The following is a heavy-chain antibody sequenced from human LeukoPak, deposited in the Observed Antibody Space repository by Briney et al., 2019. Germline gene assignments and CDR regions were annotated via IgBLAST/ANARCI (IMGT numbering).Heavy chain of an antibody. CDR1: GFTFRDNW. V-gene: IGHV3-7*01. CDR3: ARDVRFFDS. CDR2: TNQPGSDK. J-gene: IGHJ4*02. D-gene: IGHD3-3*01. Sequence: PGGSLRLSCVASGFTFRDNWMTGVREAPGQGLEWVANTNQPGSDKYCVDSVKGRFTISRDNAKNSLYLHMNSLRAEDTAVYYCARDVRFFDSWGQGALVTVSS.